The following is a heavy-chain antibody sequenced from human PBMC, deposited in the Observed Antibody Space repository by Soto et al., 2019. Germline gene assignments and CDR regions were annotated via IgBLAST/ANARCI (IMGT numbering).Heavy chain of an antibody. CDR3: ATQLNGDLDF. J-gene: IGHJ4*02. V-gene: IGHV1-69*15. Sequence: QVQQVQSGAEVRKPGSSVKVSCKASGGTFSTSAMNWVRLAPGQGLEWMGSIIPVFGTATYAQSFQGRLTITADGSTTIGYMELSSLRSEDTAVYYCATQLNGDLDFWGQGTLLIVSS. D-gene: IGHD7-27*01. CDR1: GGTFSTSA. CDR2: IIPVFGTA.